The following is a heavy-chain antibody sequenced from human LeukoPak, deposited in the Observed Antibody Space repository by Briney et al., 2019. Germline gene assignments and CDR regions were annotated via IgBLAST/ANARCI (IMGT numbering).Heavy chain of an antibody. D-gene: IGHD5-24*01. CDR3: ARGQGWLQFRRVYYFDY. CDR2: MNPNSGNT. CDR1: GYTFTSYD. J-gene: IGHJ4*02. V-gene: IGHV1-8*01. Sequence: ASVKVSCKASGYTFTSYDINWVRQATGQGLEWMGWMNPNSGNTGYAQKFQGRVTMTRNTSISTAYMELSSLRSEDTAVYYCARGQGWLQFRRVYYFDYWGQGTLSPSPQ.